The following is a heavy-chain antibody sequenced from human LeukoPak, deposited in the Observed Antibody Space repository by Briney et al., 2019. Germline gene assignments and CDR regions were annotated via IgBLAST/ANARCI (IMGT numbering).Heavy chain of an antibody. J-gene: IGHJ4*02. Sequence: GESLKISCKGSGYSFTSYWIGWVRQMPGKGLEWMGIIWPGDSETRYSPSFQGQVTMSVDKSISTAYLQWSSLKASDTAMYFCARQSTSSSGNDYWGQGTLVTVSS. CDR1: GYSFTSYW. CDR3: ARQSTSSSGNDY. D-gene: IGHD6-19*01. V-gene: IGHV5-51*01. CDR2: IWPGDSET.